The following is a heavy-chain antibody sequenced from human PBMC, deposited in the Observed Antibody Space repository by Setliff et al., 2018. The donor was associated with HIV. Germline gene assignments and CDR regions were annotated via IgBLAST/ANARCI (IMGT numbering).Heavy chain of an antibody. CDR3: AREGQWLDMGDAFDI. CDR2: INAGNGNT. D-gene: IGHD6-19*01. Sequence: PSVKVSCKASGYTFTSYAMHWVRQAPGQSLEWMGWINAGNGNTKYSQKFQGRVTITRDTSASTAYMELSSLRSEDTAVYYCAREGQWLDMGDAFDIWGQGTMVTVS. V-gene: IGHV1-3*01. CDR1: GYTFTSYA. J-gene: IGHJ3*02.